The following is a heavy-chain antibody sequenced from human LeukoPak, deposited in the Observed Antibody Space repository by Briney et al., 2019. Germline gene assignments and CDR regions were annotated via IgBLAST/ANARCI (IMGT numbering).Heavy chain of an antibody. CDR2: IYYSGST. CDR3: ARHYSNYYYYMDV. V-gene: IGHV4-39*01. CDR1: GGSMSSSSYY. Sequence: SETLSLTCTVSGGSMSSSSYYWGWIRQPPGKGVEWIGSIYYSGSTYYNPSLKSRVTISVDTSKNQFSLKLSSVTAADTAVYYCARHYSNYYYYMDVWGKGTTVTV. D-gene: IGHD4-11*01. J-gene: IGHJ6*03.